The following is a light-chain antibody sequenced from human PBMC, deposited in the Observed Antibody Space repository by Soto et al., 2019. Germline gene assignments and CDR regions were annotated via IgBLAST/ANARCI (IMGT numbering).Light chain of an antibody. CDR1: QSITIY. V-gene: IGKV1-39*01. Sequence: DIQMTQSPSSLSASVGDRVTISCRASQSITIYLNWYQQTPGKAPRLLIYGASTLQTGVPSRFSGSGSMTDFTLTISSLQPDDFGSYYCQHMRTFGQGTKV. CDR3: QHMRT. J-gene: IGKJ1*01. CDR2: GAS.